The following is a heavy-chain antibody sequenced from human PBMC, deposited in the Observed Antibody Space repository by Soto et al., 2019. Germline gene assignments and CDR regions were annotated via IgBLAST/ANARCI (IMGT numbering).Heavy chain of an antibody. J-gene: IGHJ6*02. CDR1: GYTFTSYG. CDR2: ISAYNGNT. Sequence: QVQLVQSGAEVKKPGASVKISCKASGYTFTSYGISWVRQAPGQGLEWMGWISAYNGNTNYAQKLQGRVTMTTDTSTSTAYMELRSLRSDDTAVYYCARELELTGYYYYGMDVWGQGTTVTVSS. D-gene: IGHD1-7*01. CDR3: ARELELTGYYYYGMDV. V-gene: IGHV1-18*04.